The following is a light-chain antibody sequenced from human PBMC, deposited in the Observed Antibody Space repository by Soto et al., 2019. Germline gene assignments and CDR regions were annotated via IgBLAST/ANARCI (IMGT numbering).Light chain of an antibody. V-gene: IGKV3-20*01. Sequence: DILLTQSPGTLSLSPGERATLSCRARQSVSSSYLAWYQQKPGQAPRLLIYGASSRATGIPDRFSGSGSGTDFTLTISRLEAEDFAVYYCQQYGSSPVAFGQGTKVEIK. CDR2: GAS. CDR1: QSVSSSY. J-gene: IGKJ1*01. CDR3: QQYGSSPVA.